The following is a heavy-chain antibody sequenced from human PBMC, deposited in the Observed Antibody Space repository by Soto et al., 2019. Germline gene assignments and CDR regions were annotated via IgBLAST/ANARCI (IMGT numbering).Heavy chain of an antibody. CDR1: GGTFSSYA. J-gene: IGHJ6*02. V-gene: IGHV1-69*13. Sequence: SVKVSCKASGGTFSSYAISWVRQAPGQGLEWMGGIIPIFGTANYAQKFQGRVTITADESTSTAYMELSSLRSEDTAVYYCARSGGSYYDPDYYGMDVWGQGTTVTVSS. CDR3: ARSGGSYYDPDYYGMDV. CDR2: IIPIFGTA. D-gene: IGHD1-26*01.